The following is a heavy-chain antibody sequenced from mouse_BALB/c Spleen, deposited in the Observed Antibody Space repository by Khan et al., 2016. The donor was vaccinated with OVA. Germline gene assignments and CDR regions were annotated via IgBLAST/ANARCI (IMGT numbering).Heavy chain of an antibody. CDR3: ARKDYYDYDPFPY. D-gene: IGHD2-4*01. CDR2: INYSGNT. J-gene: IGHJ3*01. V-gene: IGHV3-2*02. Sequence: EVKLLESGPGLVKPSQSLSLTCTVTGYSITSEYAWNWIRQFQGNKLEWMGYINYSGNTRFNPSLKSRTSITRDTSKNQFFLQLNSVTTEDTATYYCARKDYYDYDPFPYWGQGTLVTVSA. CDR1: GYSITSEYA.